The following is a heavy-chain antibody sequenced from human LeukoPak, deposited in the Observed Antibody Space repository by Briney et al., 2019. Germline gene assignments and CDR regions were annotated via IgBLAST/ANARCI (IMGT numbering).Heavy chain of an antibody. CDR3: ARDLVTTVTTWADY. CDR1: GFTFSSYA. D-gene: IGHD4-17*01. Sequence: GGSLRLSSAASGFTFSSYAMHWVRQAPGKGLEWVAVISYDGSNKYYADPVKGRFTISRDNSKNTLYLQMNSLRAEDTAVYYCARDLVTTVTTWADYWGQGTLVTVSS. V-gene: IGHV3-30-3*01. CDR2: ISYDGSNK. J-gene: IGHJ4*02.